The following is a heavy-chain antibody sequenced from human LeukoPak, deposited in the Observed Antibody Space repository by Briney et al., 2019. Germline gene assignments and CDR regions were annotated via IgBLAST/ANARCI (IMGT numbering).Heavy chain of an antibody. D-gene: IGHD6-19*01. Sequence: GASVKVSCKASGYTFTGYYMHWVRQAPGQGLEWMGWINPNSGGTNYAQKFQGRVTMTRDTSISTAYMELSRLRSDDTAVYYCARDRRAVAGSGFDYWGQGTLVTVSS. CDR3: ARDRRAVAGSGFDY. J-gene: IGHJ4*02. V-gene: IGHV1-2*02. CDR1: GYTFTGYY. CDR2: INPNSGGT.